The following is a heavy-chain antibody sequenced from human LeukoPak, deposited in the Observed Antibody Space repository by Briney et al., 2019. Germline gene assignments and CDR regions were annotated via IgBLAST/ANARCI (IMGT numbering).Heavy chain of an antibody. D-gene: IGHD6-6*01. CDR3: VGTIASRGSEY. Sequence: GGSLRLSCAASGFTFTNYWMHWVRQAPGMGLVWVSRLPPDELGIIYADSAKGRFTVSRDNAKNTVYLQMNNLRVDDTAMYYCVGTIASRGSEYWGQGALVTVSS. J-gene: IGHJ4*02. CDR2: LPPDELGI. V-gene: IGHV3-74*01. CDR1: GFTFTNYW.